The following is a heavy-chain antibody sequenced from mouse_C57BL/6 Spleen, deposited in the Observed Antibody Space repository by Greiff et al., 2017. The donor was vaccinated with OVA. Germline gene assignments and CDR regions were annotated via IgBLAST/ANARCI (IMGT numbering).Heavy chain of an antibody. V-gene: IGHV1-69*01. Sequence: QVQLQQPGAELVMPGASVKLSCKASGYTFTSYWMHWVKQRPGQGLEWTGEIDPSDSYTNYNQKFKGKSTLTVDKSSSTAYMQLSSLTSEDSAVYYCARGMGDYWGQGTSVTVSS. CDR1: GYTFTSYW. D-gene: IGHD2-3*01. CDR3: ARGMGDY. CDR2: IDPSDSYT. J-gene: IGHJ4*01.